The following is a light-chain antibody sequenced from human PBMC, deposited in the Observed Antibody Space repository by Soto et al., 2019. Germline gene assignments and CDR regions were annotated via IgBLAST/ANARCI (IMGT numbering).Light chain of an antibody. J-gene: IGKJ1*01. V-gene: IGKV1-39*01. Sequence: DIQMTQSPSSLSASVGDRVTITCRASQTIITYLNWYQQKPGKAPKLLIYGASSLQSGVPSRFTGSGSGTDFTLTISSLQPEDFATYHCQQSHSTPWTFGQGTKVEIK. CDR1: QTIITY. CDR2: GAS. CDR3: QQSHSTPWT.